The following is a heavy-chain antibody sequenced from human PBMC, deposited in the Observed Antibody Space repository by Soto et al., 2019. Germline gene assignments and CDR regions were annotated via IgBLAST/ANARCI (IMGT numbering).Heavy chain of an antibody. CDR2: ISSSSSYT. Sequence: QVQLVESGGGLVKPGGSLRLSCAASGFTFSDYYMSWIRQAPGKGLEWVSYISSSSSYTNYADSVKGRFTISRDNAKNSLYLQMNSLRAEDTAVYYCARDLYYYDSSGYSENYYYYYGMDVWGQGTTVTVSS. CDR3: ARDLYYYDSSGYSENYYYYYGMDV. J-gene: IGHJ6*02. D-gene: IGHD3-22*01. CDR1: GFTFSDYY. V-gene: IGHV3-11*06.